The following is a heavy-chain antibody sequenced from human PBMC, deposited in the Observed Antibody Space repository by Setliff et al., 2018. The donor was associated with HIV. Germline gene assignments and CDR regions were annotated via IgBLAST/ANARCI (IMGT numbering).Heavy chain of an antibody. CDR3: ARDQGLTVTHSDDAFDI. CDR2: IIPIFGTA. V-gene: IGHV1-69*13. CDR1: GGTFSSYA. J-gene: IGHJ3*02. Sequence: SVKVSCKASGGTFSSYAISWVRQAPGQGLEWMGGIIPIFGTANYAQKFQGRVTITADESTSTAYMELSSLISEDTAVYYCARDQGLTVTHSDDAFDIWGQGTMVTVSS. D-gene: IGHD4-17*01.